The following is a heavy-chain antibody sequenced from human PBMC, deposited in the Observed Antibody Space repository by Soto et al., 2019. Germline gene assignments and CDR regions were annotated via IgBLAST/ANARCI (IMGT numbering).Heavy chain of an antibody. D-gene: IGHD1-26*01. CDR3: ARDDEGGSDCDLGY. V-gene: IGHV3-30-3*01. CDR1: GFTFSSHA. J-gene: IGHJ4*02. CDR2: ISSDGSNK. Sequence: QVQLVESGGGVVQPGRSLRLSCAVSGFTFSSHAMHWVRQAPGKGLEWVTLISSDGSNKYYADSVKGRFTTSRDNSKNTVDRQRNSLRVEDTAVYYCARDDEGGSDCDLGYWGQGALVTVSS.